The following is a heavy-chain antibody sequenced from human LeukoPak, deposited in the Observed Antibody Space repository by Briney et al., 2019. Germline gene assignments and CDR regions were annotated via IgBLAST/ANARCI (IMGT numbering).Heavy chain of an antibody. CDR1: GGTFSSYA. Sequence: SVKVSCKASGGTFSSYAISWVRQAPGQGLEWMGGIIPIFGTANYAQKFQGRVTITTDESTSTAYMELSSLRSEDTAVYYCAREWISGGSGSYIRDYRGQGTLVTVSS. V-gene: IGHV1-69*05. CDR2: IIPIFGTA. J-gene: IGHJ4*02. D-gene: IGHD3-10*01. CDR3: AREWISGGSGSYIRDY.